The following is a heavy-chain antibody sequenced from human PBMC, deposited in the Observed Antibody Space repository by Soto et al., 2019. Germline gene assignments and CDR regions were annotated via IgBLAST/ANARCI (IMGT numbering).Heavy chain of an antibody. CDR1: GFIFSSYA. Sequence: GGSLRLSCAASGFIFSSYAMYWVLQAPGKGLGWVALISNDGTNKFYLGSVRGRFTVSRDNPKNTLYLQMNILRGEDTGLYFCARDQAEADSVYHAMDVWGQGTTVTVSS. D-gene: IGHD6-19*01. V-gene: IGHV3-30*04. CDR2: ISNDGTNK. J-gene: IGHJ6*02. CDR3: ARDQAEADSVYHAMDV.